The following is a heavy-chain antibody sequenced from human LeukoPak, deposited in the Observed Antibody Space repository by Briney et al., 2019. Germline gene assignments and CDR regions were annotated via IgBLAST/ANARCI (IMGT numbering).Heavy chain of an antibody. D-gene: IGHD3-10*01. V-gene: IGHV1-18*01. CDR3: ARDCGSGSYYYYYMDV. Sequence: ASVKVSCKASGYKFTSYSISWVRQAPGQGLEWMGWISAYNGNTNYAQKLQGRVTMTTDTSTSTAYMELRSLRSDDTAVYYCARDCGSGSYYYYYMDVWGKGTTVTVSS. CDR1: GYKFTSYS. CDR2: ISAYNGNT. J-gene: IGHJ6*03.